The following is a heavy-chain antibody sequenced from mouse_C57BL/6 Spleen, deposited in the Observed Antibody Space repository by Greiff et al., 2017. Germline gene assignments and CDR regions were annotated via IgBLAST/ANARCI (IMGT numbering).Heavy chain of an antibody. J-gene: IGHJ2*01. Sequence: EVKVEESGPGMVKPSQSLSLTCTVTGYSITSGYDWHWIRHFPGNKLEWMGYISYSGSTNYNPSLKSRISITHDTSKNHFFLKLNSVTTEDTATYYCARVPSDSSGYAYFDYWGQGTTLTVSS. CDR2: ISYSGST. CDR1: GYSITSGYD. V-gene: IGHV3-1*01. CDR3: ARVPSDSSGYAYFDY. D-gene: IGHD3-2*02.